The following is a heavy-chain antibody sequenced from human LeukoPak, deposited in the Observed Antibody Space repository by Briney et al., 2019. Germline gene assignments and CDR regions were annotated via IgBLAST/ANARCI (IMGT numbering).Heavy chain of an antibody. CDR3: ARSLGYCSGGSCFDY. CDR1: GGSISSGSYY. D-gene: IGHD2-15*01. J-gene: IGHJ4*02. CDR2: IYTSGST. V-gene: IGHV4-61*02. Sequence: SETLSLTCTVSGGSISSGSYYWSWIRQPAGKGLEWIGRIYTSGSTNYNPSRKSRVTISVDTSKNQFSLKLSSVTAADTAVYYCARSLGYCSGGSCFDYWGQGTLVTVSS.